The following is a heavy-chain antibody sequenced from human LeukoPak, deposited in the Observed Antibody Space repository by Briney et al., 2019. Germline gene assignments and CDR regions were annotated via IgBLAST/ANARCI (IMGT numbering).Heavy chain of an antibody. Sequence: GGSLRLSCAASGFTVSSNYMSWVRQAPGKGLEWVSVIYSGGSTYYADSVKGRFTISRDNSKNTLYLQMNSLRAEDTAVYYCARGGGYVDTAMVHWGQGTLVTVSS. J-gene: IGHJ4*02. CDR1: GFTVSSNY. D-gene: IGHD5-18*01. CDR3: ARGGGYVDTAMVH. V-gene: IGHV3-53*01. CDR2: IYSGGST.